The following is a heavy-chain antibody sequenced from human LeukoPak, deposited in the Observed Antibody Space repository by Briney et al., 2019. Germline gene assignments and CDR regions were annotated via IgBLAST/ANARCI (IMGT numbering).Heavy chain of an antibody. Sequence: PGGSLRLSCAASGFTFSSYAMSWVRQAPGKGLEWVSAISGSGGSTYYADSVKGRFTISRDNSKNTLYLQMNSLRAEHTAVYYCAKDRGWLQLHDYWGQGTLVTVSS. CDR3: AKDRGWLQLHDY. CDR1: GFTFSSYA. CDR2: ISGSGGST. V-gene: IGHV3-23*01. J-gene: IGHJ4*02. D-gene: IGHD5-12*01.